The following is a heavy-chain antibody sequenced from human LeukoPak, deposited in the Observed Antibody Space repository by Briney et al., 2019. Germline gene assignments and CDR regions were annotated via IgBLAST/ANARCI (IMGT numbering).Heavy chain of an antibody. CDR3: ARHASGSYNIFQH. J-gene: IGHJ1*01. CDR2: IYYSGHT. D-gene: IGHD1-26*01. Sequence: PSETLSLTCTVSGDSISSSSYYWGWIRQPPGKGLEWIGSIYYSGHTYYNPSLKSRVTISIDTSKTQFSLNLISVTAADTSVYYCARHASGSYNIFQHWGQGTLVTVSS. CDR1: GDSISSSSYY. V-gene: IGHV4-39*01.